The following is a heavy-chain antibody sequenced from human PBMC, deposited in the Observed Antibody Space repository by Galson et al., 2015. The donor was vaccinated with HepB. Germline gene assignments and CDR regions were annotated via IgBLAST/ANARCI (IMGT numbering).Heavy chain of an antibody. Sequence: SLRLSCAASGFTFSNYGIHWVRQAPGKGLEYVSAISSNGGSTYYADSVKGRFTISSDNTKNSLYLQMNSLRDEDTAVYYCAYYYGSGSLWGQGTLVTVSS. D-gene: IGHD3-10*01. CDR1: GFTFSNYG. J-gene: IGHJ4*02. V-gene: IGHV3-64*04. CDR3: AYYYGSGSL. CDR2: ISSNGGST.